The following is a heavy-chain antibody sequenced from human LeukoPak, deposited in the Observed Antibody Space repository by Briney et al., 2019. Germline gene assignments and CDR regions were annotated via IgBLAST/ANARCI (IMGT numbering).Heavy chain of an antibody. CDR2: INSDGSST. Sequence: GGSLRLSCAASGFTFSSYWMHWVRHAPGKGLVWVSRINSDGSSTSYADSVKGRFTISRDNAKNTLYLQMNSLRAEDTAVYYCARGTEWPYYYYYMDVWGKGTTVTISS. CDR1: GFTFSSYW. D-gene: IGHD3-3*01. J-gene: IGHJ6*03. CDR3: ARGTEWPYYYYYMDV. V-gene: IGHV3-74*01.